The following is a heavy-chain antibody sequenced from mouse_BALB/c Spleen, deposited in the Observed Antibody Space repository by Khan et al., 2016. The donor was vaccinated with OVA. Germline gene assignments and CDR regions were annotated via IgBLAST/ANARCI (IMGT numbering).Heavy chain of an antibody. CDR2: ISYSGGT. J-gene: IGHJ2*01. Sequence: EVQLVETGPGLVKPSQSLSLTCTVTGYSITSGYAWNWIRQFPGNKLEWMGYISYSGGTSYNPSLKSRISITRDTSKNQFFLQLNSVTTEDTATYYRARGNYHGYYFDYWGQGTTLTVSS. CDR3: ARGNYHGYYFDY. V-gene: IGHV3-2*02. D-gene: IGHD1-1*01. CDR1: GYSITSGYA.